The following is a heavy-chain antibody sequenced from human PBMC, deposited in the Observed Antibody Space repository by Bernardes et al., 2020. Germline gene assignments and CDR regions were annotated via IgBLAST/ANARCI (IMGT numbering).Heavy chain of an antibody. CDR3: AKTSVASPPLDS. V-gene: IGHV3-23*01. D-gene: IGHD2-21*01. CDR1: GFIFSSYA. J-gene: IGHJ5*01. Sequence: GSLRLSCAASGFIFSSYAMSWVRQAPGKGLEWVSRISGSGISTNYADSVKGRFTISRDNSKNMLYLQVNSLTSEDTAIYYCAKTSVASPPLDSWGQGTLVTVSS. CDR2: ISGSGIST.